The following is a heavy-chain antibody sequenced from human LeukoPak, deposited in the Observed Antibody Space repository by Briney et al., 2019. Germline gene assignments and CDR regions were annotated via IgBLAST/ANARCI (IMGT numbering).Heavy chain of an antibody. Sequence: SSETLSLTCTVSGGSISSYYWSWIRQPPGKGLEWIGYIYYSGSTNYNPSLKSRVTISIDTSKNQFSLNLSSVTAADTAVYYCARHLYGDYANFDYWGQGTLVTVSS. CDR1: GGSISSYY. CDR3: ARHLYGDYANFDY. V-gene: IGHV4-59*08. J-gene: IGHJ4*02. D-gene: IGHD4-17*01. CDR2: IYYSGST.